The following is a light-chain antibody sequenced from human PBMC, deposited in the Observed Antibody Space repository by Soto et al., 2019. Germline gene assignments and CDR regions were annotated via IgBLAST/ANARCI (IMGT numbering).Light chain of an antibody. CDR2: GAS. CDR3: QRHGSCSPGT. Sequence: EIVLTQAPGTPSLSPWEIATLYSRASQSVSTSYLAWYPRRPVQAPRLLIYGASSRATGIPDRVSGSGSGTGITLTLTSLEPEAVALYDCQRHGSCSPGTFGHGTKVDIK. J-gene: IGKJ1*01. CDR1: QSVSTSY. V-gene: IGKV3-20*01.